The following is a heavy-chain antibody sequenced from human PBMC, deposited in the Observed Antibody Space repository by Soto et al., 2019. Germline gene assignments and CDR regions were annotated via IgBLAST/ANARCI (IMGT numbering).Heavy chain of an antibody. Sequence: SETLSLTCAVYGGSFSGYYWSWIRQPPGKGPEWIGKINHSGSTNYNPSLQSRVTISVDTSKNRFSLKLSSVTAADTAVYYCARGRGTVNFDYWGQGTLVTVSS. CDR2: INHSGST. D-gene: IGHD3-22*01. CDR3: ARGRGTVNFDY. V-gene: IGHV4-34*01. J-gene: IGHJ4*02. CDR1: GGSFSGYY.